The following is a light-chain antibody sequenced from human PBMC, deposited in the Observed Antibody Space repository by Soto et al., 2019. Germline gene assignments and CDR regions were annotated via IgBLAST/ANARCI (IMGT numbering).Light chain of an antibody. CDR1: QSISSW. CDR3: QQYNSYSET. Sequence: DIQMTQSPSTLSASVGDRVTITCRASQSISSWLAWYQQKPGKAPKLLIYKASSLESGVPSRFSGSGSGTEFTLTISSFQPDDFATYYCQQYNSYSETFGQGTKVEIK. CDR2: KAS. V-gene: IGKV1-5*03. J-gene: IGKJ1*01.